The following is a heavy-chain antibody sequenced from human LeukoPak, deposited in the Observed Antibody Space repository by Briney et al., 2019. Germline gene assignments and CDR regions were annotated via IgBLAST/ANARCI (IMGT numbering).Heavy chain of an antibody. CDR3: ASVSWSGSCNDY. CDR2: IYYSGST. V-gene: IGHV4-39*01. CDR1: GGSISSSSYY. D-gene: IGHD1-26*01. J-gene: IGHJ4*02. Sequence: SETLSLTCTVSGGSISSSSYYWGWIRQPPGKGLEWIGSIYYSGSTYYNPSLKSRVTMSVDTSKNQFSLKLSSVTAADTAVYYCASVSWSGSCNDYWGQGTLVTVSS.